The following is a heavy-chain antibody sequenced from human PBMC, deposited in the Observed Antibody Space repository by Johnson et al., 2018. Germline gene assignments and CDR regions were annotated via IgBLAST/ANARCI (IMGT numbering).Heavy chain of an antibody. CDR2: IYYSGNT. Sequence: QVQLQESGPGLVKPSETLSLTCTVSGGSISSYYWSWIRQPPGKGLEWIGYIYYSGNTNYNPSLKSRVTISVDTSKNQFSQKVSSVTAADTAVYYCGRGKGIYYYYDYMDVWGKGTTVTVSS. CDR3: GRGKGIYYYYDYMDV. J-gene: IGHJ6*03. CDR1: GGSISSYY. V-gene: IGHV4-59*01. D-gene: IGHD2-15*01.